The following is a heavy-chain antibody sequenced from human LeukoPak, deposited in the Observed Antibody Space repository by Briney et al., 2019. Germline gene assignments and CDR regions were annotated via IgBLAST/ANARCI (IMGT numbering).Heavy chain of an antibody. Sequence: GGSLRLSCGASTFTFSSYGMSWVRQAPGKGLEWVSAISGSGGSTYYADSVKGRFTISRDNSKNSLYLQMNSLRAEDTAVYYCAKDGYCSAGSCFSANDAFDIWGQGTMVTVSS. V-gene: IGHV3-23*01. D-gene: IGHD2-15*01. CDR2: ISGSGGST. CDR3: AKDGYCSAGSCFSANDAFDI. CDR1: TFTFSSYG. J-gene: IGHJ3*02.